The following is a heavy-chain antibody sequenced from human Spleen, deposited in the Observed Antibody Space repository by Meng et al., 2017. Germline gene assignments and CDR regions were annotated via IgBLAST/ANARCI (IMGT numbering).Heavy chain of an antibody. CDR2: ISSSGSTT. CDR3: ARVVWYFDL. J-gene: IGHJ2*01. Sequence: GESLKISCAGSGFIFNNYEMNWVRQAPGKGLEWVSYISSSGSTTYYADSVKGRFTISRDNAKNSLYLQMHSLRAEDTAVYYCARVVWYFDLWGLGTLVTVSS. CDR1: GFIFNNYE. V-gene: IGHV3-48*03.